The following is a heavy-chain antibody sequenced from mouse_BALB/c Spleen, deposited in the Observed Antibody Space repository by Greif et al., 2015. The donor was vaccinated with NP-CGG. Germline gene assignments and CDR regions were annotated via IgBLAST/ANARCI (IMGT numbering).Heavy chain of an antibody. CDR3: QITTTTMDY. V-gene: IGHV1-12*01. J-gene: IGHJ4*01. D-gene: IGHD2-4*01. Sequence: LQQSGAELVKPGASVKMSCKASGYTFTSYNMHWVKQTPGQGPEWIGAIYPGNGDTSYNQKFKGKATLTADKSSSTAYMQLSSLTSEDSAVYYCQITTTTMDYWGQGTSVTVSS. CDR2: IYPGNGDT. CDR1: GYTFTSYN.